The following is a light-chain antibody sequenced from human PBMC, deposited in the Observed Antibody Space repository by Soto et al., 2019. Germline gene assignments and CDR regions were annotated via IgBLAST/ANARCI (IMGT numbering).Light chain of an antibody. Sequence: QSALTQPASVSGSPGQSITISCTGTSSDVGSYNLVSWYQQHPGKAPKVMIYEVSKRPSGVSSRFSGSKSGNTASLTISGLQAEDEADYYCCSYAGSSTWVFGGVTKLTVL. V-gene: IGLV2-23*02. CDR1: SSDVGSYNL. CDR2: EVS. J-gene: IGLJ2*01. CDR3: CSYAGSSTWV.